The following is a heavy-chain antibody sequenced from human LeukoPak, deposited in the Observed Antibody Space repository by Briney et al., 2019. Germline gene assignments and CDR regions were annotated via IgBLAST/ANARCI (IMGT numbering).Heavy chain of an antibody. J-gene: IGHJ6*02. D-gene: IGHD3-3*01. Sequence: ARSLTLSCAASGFTFSSYVMHWVRQAPGKGLEWVAIISYDGGNKYYADSVKGRFTIPRDNTKNTLYLQMNSLSSDDTAVYYCARDYCDFWSGGYYYYYGMDVWGQGTTVTVSS. CDR3: ARDYCDFWSGGYYYYYGMDV. V-gene: IGHV3-30*03. CDR2: ISYDGGNK. CDR1: GFTFSSYV.